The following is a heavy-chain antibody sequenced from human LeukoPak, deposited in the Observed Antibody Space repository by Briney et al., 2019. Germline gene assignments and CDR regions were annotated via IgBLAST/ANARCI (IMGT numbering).Heavy chain of an antibody. CDR2: IYPGDSDT. V-gene: IGHV5-51*01. Sequence: GESLKISCKGSGYSFTSYWIGWVRQMPGKGLEWMGIIYPGDSDTRYSPSFQGQVTISADKSISTAYLQWSSLKASDTAMYYCARLHGGAEYFDWLFSGLGYAFDIWGQGTMVTVSS. J-gene: IGHJ3*02. D-gene: IGHD3-9*01. CDR1: GYSFTSYW. CDR3: ARLHGGAEYFDWLFSGLGYAFDI.